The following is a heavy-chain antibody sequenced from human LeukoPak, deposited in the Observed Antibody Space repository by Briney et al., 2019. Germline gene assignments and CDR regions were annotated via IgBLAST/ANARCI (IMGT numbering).Heavy chain of an antibody. CDR1: GYTFTGYY. CDR2: INPNSGGT. CDR3: ARSKTYSSSWYVLYFDY. J-gene: IGHJ4*02. V-gene: IGHV1-2*06. D-gene: IGHD6-13*01. Sequence: GASVKVSCKASGYTFTGYYMHWVRQAPGQGLEWMGRINPNSGGTNYAQKFQGRVTMTRDTSISTAYMELSRLRSDDTAVYYCARSKTYSSSWYVLYFDYWGRGTLVTVSS.